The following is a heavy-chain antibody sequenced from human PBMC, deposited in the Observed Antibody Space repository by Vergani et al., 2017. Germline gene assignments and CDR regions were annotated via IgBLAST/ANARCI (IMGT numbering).Heavy chain of an antibody. D-gene: IGHD5-12*01. CDR3: ARDRSGYAWSDAFDL. CDR2: IYYDGSNA. CDR1: RSTFKTYG. Sequence: QGQLVESGGGIVQPGRSLTLSCVASRSTFKTYGMHWVRQAPGKGLEWVGLIYYDGSNAYYADSVKGRFTISRDNSKNTLFLQMNSLRAEDTAVYYCARDRSGYAWSDAFDLWGQGTMVTVSS. J-gene: IGHJ3*01. V-gene: IGHV3-30*03.